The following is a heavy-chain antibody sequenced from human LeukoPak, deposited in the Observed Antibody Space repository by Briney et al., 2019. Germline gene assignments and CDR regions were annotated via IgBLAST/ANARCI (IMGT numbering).Heavy chain of an antibody. CDR2: ISNDGSDK. Sequence: PGRSLRLSCAASGVTFRSYGMHWARQAPGKGLEWVAVISNDGSDKYYGDYVKGRFTISRDNSKNTLYLQMNSLRAEDTAVYYCAKDGDIGAAGYYFDYWGQGTLVTVSS. J-gene: IGHJ4*02. CDR3: AKDGDIGAAGYYFDY. D-gene: IGHD6-13*01. CDR1: GVTFRSYG. V-gene: IGHV3-30*18.